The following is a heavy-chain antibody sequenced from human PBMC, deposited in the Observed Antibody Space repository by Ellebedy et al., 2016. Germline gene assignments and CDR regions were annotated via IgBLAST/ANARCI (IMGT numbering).Heavy chain of an antibody. CDR3: AKGAVGVTRGNDAFDI. Sequence: GESLKISXAASGFTFSSYSMNWVRQAPGKGLEWVSSISSSSSYIYYADSVKGRFTISRDNAKNSLYLQMNSLRAEDTAVYYCAKGAVGVTRGNDAFDIWGQGTMVTVSS. CDR2: ISSSSSYI. J-gene: IGHJ3*02. CDR1: GFTFSSYS. D-gene: IGHD1-26*01. V-gene: IGHV3-21*01.